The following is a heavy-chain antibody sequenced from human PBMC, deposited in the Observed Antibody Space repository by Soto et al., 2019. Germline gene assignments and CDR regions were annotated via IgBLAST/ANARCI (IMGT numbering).Heavy chain of an antibody. CDR1: GFTFSSYG. J-gene: IGHJ6*02. CDR3: AKDVNGVAHLSYYYYYYGMDV. CDR2: ISYDGSNK. D-gene: IGHD2-8*01. Sequence: QVQLVESGGCVVQPGRSLRLSCAASGFTFSSYGMHWVRQAPGKGLEWVAVISYDGSNKYYADSVKGRFTISRDNSKNTLYLHRNSLRAEDTAVYYCAKDVNGVAHLSYYYYYYGMDVWGQGTTVTVSS. V-gene: IGHV3-30*18.